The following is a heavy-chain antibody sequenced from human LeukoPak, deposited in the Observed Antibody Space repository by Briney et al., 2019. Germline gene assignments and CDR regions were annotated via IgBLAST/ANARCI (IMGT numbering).Heavy chain of an antibody. J-gene: IGHJ4*02. CDR3: ARDYGGYDLGCFDY. CDR2: IKQDGSEK. V-gene: IGHV3-7*01. Sequence: GGSLRLSCAASGFTFSSYWMSWVRQAPGKGLEWVANIKQDGSEKYYVDSVKGRFTISRDNAKNSLYLQMNSLRAVDTAVYYCARDYGGYDLGCFDYWGQGTLVTVSS. D-gene: IGHD5-12*01. CDR1: GFTFSSYW.